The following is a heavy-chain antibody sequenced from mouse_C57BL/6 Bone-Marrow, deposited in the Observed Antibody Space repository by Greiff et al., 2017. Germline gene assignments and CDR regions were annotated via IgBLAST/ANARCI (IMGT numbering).Heavy chain of an antibody. D-gene: IGHD3-2*02. CDR1: GYTFTDYN. CDR2: INPNNGGT. J-gene: IGHJ1*03. CDR3: ARPGPYWYFDV. V-gene: IGHV1-18*01. Sequence: VQLQQSGPELVKPGASVTIPCKASGYTFTDYNMDWVKQSHGKSLEWIGDINPNNGGTIYNQKFKGKATLTVDKSSSTAYMELRSLTSEDTAVYYCARPGPYWYFDVWGTGTTVRLL.